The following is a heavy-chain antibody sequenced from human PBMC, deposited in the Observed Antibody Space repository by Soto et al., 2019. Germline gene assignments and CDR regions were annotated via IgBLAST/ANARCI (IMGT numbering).Heavy chain of an antibody. CDR1: GFTFSSYA. J-gene: IGHJ4*02. V-gene: IGHV3-23*01. CDR3: AKDWGIVVVPAAMLSDY. Sequence: PGGSLRLSCAASGFTFSSYAMSWVRQAPGKGLEWVSAISGSGGSTYYADSVKGRFTISRDNSKNTLYLQMNSLRAEDTAVYYCAKDWGIVVVPAAMLSDYWGQGTLVTVSS. D-gene: IGHD2-2*01. CDR2: ISGSGGST.